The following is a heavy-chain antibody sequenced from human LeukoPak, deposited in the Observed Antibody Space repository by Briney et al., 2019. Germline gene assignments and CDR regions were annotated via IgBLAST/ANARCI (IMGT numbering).Heavy chain of an antibody. CDR2: VYYSGRT. CDR1: GGSVSSNTYY. V-gene: IGHV4-61*01. Sequence: SETLSLTCTVSGGSVSSNTYYWNWIRKSPGKGLEWVGFVYYSGRTKYNPSLKSRVTISIDTSNNQVSLKLRSVTAADTAMYFCVREASTSYYDSSGYYRQTETFDVWGQGTMVTVSS. D-gene: IGHD3-22*01. CDR3: VREASTSYYDSSGYYRQTETFDV. J-gene: IGHJ3*01.